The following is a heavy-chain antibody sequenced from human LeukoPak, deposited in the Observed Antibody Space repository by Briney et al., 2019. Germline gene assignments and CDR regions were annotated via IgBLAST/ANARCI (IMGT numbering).Heavy chain of an antibody. CDR3: ARDMYDYGWSSFDY. D-gene: IGHD3-10*01. J-gene: IGHJ4*02. Sequence: GRFTISRDNSRNTLYLQMNSLRAEDTALYYCARDMYDYGWSSFDYWGQGTLVTVSS. V-gene: IGHV3-30*01.